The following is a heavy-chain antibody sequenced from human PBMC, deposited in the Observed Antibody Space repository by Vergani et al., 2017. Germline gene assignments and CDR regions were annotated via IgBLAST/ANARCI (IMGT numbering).Heavy chain of an antibody. Sequence: ELQLVESGGGLVQPGGSLRLSCAASGFTFSSYWMSWVRQAPGKGLEWVANIKQDGSEKYYVDSVKGRCTISRDNAKNSLYLQMNSLRAEDTAVYYCARDGVAAAGTHPLRYYYYYGMDVWGQGTTVTVSS. D-gene: IGHD6-13*01. J-gene: IGHJ6*02. CDR1: GFTFSSYW. CDR3: ARDGVAAAGTHPLRYYYYYGMDV. V-gene: IGHV3-7*01. CDR2: IKQDGSEK.